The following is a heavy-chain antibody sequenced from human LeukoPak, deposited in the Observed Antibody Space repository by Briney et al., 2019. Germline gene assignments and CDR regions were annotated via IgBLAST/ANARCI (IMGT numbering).Heavy chain of an antibody. CDR2: ISAYNGNT. CDR3: ARTTYYDILTGRGGYFDY. D-gene: IGHD3-9*01. V-gene: IGHV1-18*01. J-gene: IGHJ4*02. Sequence: GASVKVSCKASGYTFTNYGISWVRQAPGQGLEWMGWISAYNGNTNSAQKLQGRVTMTTDTSTTTAYMELRSLGSDDTAVYYCARTTYYDILTGRGGYFDYWGQGTLVTVSS. CDR1: GYTFTNYG.